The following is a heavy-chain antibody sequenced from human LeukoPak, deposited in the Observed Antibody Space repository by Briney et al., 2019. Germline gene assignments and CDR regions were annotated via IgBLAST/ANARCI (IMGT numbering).Heavy chain of an antibody. J-gene: IGHJ4*02. V-gene: IGHV5-51*01. CDR2: IYPGDSNT. Sequence: GESLKISCKGSGYSFPRYWIGWVRQMPGKGLEWMGIIYPGDSNTQYTPSFQAQVTISADKSITTAYLQWSRLKASDTAMYYCARRRGSGRDSDYWGQGTLVTVSS. CDR1: GYSFPRYW. CDR3: ARRRGSGRDSDY. D-gene: IGHD3-10*01.